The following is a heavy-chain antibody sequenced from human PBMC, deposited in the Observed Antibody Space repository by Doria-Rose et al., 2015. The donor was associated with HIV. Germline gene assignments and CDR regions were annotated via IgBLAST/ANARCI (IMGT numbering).Heavy chain of an antibody. J-gene: IGHJ4*02. V-gene: IGHV2-26*01. Sequence: QVTLKESGPVLVKPTETPTLTCTVSGVSLSSPGMGVGWIRQPPGKALEWLANIFSDDERSYKSSLESRLTISRGTSKSQVVLTMTDMDLVDTATYYCARIKSSRWYHKYYVDFWGQGTLVIVSA. CDR1: GVSLSSPGMG. CDR2: IFSDDER. CDR3: ARIKSSRWYHKYYVDF. D-gene: IGHD6-13*01.